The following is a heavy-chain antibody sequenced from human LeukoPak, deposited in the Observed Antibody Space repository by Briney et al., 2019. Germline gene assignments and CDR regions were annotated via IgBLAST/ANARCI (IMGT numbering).Heavy chain of an antibody. CDR1: GFTVRNNY. V-gene: IGHV3-66*01. Sequence: GGSLRLSCAASGFTVRNNYMSWVRQAPGKGLEWVSVIYSGGSTYYADSVKGRFTVSRDNSKNTLYLQMNSLRAEDTAVYFCATGERMVRGDGVDYWGQGTLVTVSS. D-gene: IGHD3-10*01. J-gene: IGHJ4*02. CDR2: IYSGGST. CDR3: ATGERMVRGDGVDY.